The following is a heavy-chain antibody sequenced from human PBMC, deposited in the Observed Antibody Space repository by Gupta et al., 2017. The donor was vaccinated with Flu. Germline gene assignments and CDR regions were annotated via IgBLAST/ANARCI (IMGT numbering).Heavy chain of an antibody. V-gene: IGHV3-23*01. D-gene: IGHD4-17*01. Sequence: EAQRLESGGGLVQPGGSLRLSCAASGFTFSSYAMSWVPQAPGKGLEWVSAISGSGGSTDYADSVKGRFTISRDNSKNTLYLQMNSLRAEDTAVYYCAKGATVTRLGWYFDLWGRGTLVTVSS. CDR3: AKGATVTRLGWYFDL. CDR1: GFTFSSYA. CDR2: ISGSGGST. J-gene: IGHJ2*01.